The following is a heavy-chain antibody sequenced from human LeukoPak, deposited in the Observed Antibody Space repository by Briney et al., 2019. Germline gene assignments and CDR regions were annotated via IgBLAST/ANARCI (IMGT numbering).Heavy chain of an antibody. CDR1: GGSIRSQY. V-gene: IGHV4-4*07. J-gene: IGHJ4*02. CDR3: ARDVSSWPFFDS. D-gene: IGHD6-13*01. Sequence: SETLSLTCTVSGGSIRSQYWSWIRQPAGRGLEWLGRIYASGSTNYSPSLKSRVTMSLDTSKNQFSLKLFSVTAADTAVYFCARDVSSWPFFDSWGQGTQVTVSS. CDR2: IYASGST.